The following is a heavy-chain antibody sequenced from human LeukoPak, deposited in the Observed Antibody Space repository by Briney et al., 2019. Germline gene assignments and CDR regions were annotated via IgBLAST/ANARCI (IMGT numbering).Heavy chain of an antibody. J-gene: IGHJ6*03. CDR1: GGSVSSHF. Sequence: PSETLSLTCTVSGGSVSSHFWSWIRQPPGKGLEWIGYIYNSGITNYNPSLKSRVTMSVDTSKNQFSQMLRSVTAADTAVYYCARDHLPAGAPGYYMDVWGKGTTVTVSS. V-gene: IGHV4-59*02. CDR3: ARDHLPAGAPGYYMDV. D-gene: IGHD4/OR15-4a*01. CDR2: IYNSGIT.